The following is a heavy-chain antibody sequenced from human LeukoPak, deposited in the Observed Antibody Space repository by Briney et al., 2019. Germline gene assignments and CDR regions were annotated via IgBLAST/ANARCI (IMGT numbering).Heavy chain of an antibody. CDR2: IHYDGSNK. CDR3: ARSLRVRGVPDYMDV. D-gene: IGHD3-10*01. CDR1: GFTFSNYG. Sequence: GGSLRLSCAASGFTFSNYGMHWVRQAPGKGLDWVAFIHYDGSNKYYADTVKGRFTISRDNSKNTLYLQMNNLRVDDTAVYYCARSLRVRGVPDYMDVWGKGTAVTVYS. V-gene: IGHV3-30*02. J-gene: IGHJ6*03.